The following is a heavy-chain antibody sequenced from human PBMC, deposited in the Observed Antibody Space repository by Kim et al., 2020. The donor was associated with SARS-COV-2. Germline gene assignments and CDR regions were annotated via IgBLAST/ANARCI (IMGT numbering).Heavy chain of an antibody. D-gene: IGHD6-13*01. Sequence: VDPMRSQFTISRDNPTNTMYLQINSLRAEDTAVYHCARDLSSSWYSAFDIWGQGTMVTVSS. CDR3: ARDLSSSWYSAFDI. V-gene: IGHV3-30*01. J-gene: IGHJ3*02.